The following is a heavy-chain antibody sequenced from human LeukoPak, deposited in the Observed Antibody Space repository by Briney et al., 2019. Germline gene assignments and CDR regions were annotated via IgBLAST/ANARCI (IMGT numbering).Heavy chain of an antibody. CDR2: IRSKAYGGTT. J-gene: IGHJ3*02. CDR1: GFTFGDYA. V-gene: IGHV3-49*04. Sequence: GGSLRLSCTASGFTFGDYAMSGVRQAPGKGLEWVGFIRSKAYGGTTEYAASVKGRFTISRDDSKSIAYLQMNSLKTEDTAVYYCTRDQDGYSHAFDIWGQGTMVTVSS. CDR3: TRDQDGYSHAFDI. D-gene: IGHD5-24*01.